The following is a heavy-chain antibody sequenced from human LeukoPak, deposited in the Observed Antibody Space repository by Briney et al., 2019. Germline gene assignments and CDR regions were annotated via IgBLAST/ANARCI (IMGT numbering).Heavy chain of an antibody. Sequence: PGGSLRLSCAASGFTFSSSWMTWVRQAPGKGLEWVANINQDGSEKYYVDSVRGRFTISRDNARNSLYLRMHSLRAEDAAVFYCTGHYGMNVWGQGTTVTVSS. CDR3: TGHYGMNV. V-gene: IGHV3-7*01. CDR1: GFTFSSSW. CDR2: INQDGSEK. J-gene: IGHJ6*02.